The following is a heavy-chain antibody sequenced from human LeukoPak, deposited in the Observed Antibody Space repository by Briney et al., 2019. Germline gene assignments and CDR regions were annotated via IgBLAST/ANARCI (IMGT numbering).Heavy chain of an antibody. D-gene: IGHD5-18*01. J-gene: IGHJ4*02. Sequence: PGGSLRLSCAAAGFTVISNYMSWVRQAPGKGLEWVSVIYSGGSTFYAGSVKGRFTISRDKSKNTLYLQMNSLRAEDTAMYYCAILHSYGHAGGQGTLVTVSS. V-gene: IGHV3-66*01. CDR2: IYSGGST. CDR3: AILHSYGHA. CDR1: GFTVISNY.